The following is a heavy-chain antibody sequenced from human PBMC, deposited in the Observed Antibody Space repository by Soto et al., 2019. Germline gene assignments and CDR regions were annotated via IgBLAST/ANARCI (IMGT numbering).Heavy chain of an antibody. CDR2: ISYDSSNK. J-gene: IGHJ4*02. CDR3: AKLVIGYCSGNTCDDY. V-gene: IGHV3-30*18. D-gene: IGHD2-15*01. Sequence: VQLLESGGGLIQPGGSLRLSCAASEFTFSYGIHWLRQAPGKGLEWVAYISYDSSNKFYGDSVKGRFTISRDNSKNTQFLQMNSLRAEDTAVYYCAKLVIGYCSGNTCDDYWGQGTLVAVSS. CDR1: EFTFSYG.